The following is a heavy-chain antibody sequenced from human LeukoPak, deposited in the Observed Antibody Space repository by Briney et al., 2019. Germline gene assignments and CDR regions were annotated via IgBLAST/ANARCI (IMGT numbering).Heavy chain of an antibody. CDR1: GGSFSGYY. CDR3: ARVRRSLNWFDS. D-gene: IGHD3-3*01. CDR2: INHSGST. Sequence: SETLSLTCAVYGGSFSGYYWSWIRQPPGKGLEWIGEINHSGSTNYNPSLKSRVTILVDTSKNQFSLKLSSVTDADTAVYYCARVRRSLNWFDSWGQGTLVTVSS. J-gene: IGHJ5*01. V-gene: IGHV4-34*01.